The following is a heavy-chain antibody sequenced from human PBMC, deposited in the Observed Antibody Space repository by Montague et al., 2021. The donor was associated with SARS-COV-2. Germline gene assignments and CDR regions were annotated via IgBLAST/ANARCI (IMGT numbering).Heavy chain of an antibody. CDR3: ARLVWFGELSSENWFDP. J-gene: IGHJ5*02. V-gene: IGHV4-39*01. CDR1: GGSISSSSNY. D-gene: IGHD3-10*01. CDR2: IYYSGST. Sequence: SETLSLTCTVSGGSISSSSNYWGWIRQPPGKGLKWIGSIYYSGSTYYNSSLKSRVTISVDTSKNQFSLKLNSVTAADTAVYYCARLVWFGELSSENWFDPWGQGTLVTVSS.